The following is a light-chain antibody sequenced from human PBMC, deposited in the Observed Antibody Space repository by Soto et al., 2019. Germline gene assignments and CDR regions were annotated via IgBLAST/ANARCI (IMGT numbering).Light chain of an antibody. CDR1: QDFSSY. J-gene: IGKJ3*01. CDR2: AAS. CDR3: QQLYTYPFT. V-gene: IGKV1-9*01. Sequence: DIQLTQSPSFLSASVGDRVTITCRASQDFSSYLAWYQQKPGKAPKLLIYAASTLQSGVPSRFSGSGSGTEFTLTISSLQPEDFATYYCQQLYTYPFTFGPGTKVDIK.